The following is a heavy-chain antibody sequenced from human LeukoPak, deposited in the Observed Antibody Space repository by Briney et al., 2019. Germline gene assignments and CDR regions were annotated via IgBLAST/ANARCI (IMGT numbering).Heavy chain of an antibody. V-gene: IGHV4-59*08. D-gene: IGHD3-10*01. CDR3: ARLSSYGADDY. J-gene: IGHJ4*02. CDR1: GGSISSYY. CDR2: IYYSGST. Sequence: SETLSLTCTVSGGSISSYYLSWIRQPPGKGLEWIGYIYYSGSTNYNPSLKNRVTISVDTSKNQFSLKLSSVTAADTAVYYCARLSSYGADDYWGQGTLVTVSS.